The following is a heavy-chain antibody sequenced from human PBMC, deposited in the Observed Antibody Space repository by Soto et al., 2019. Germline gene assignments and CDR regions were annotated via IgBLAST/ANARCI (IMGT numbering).Heavy chain of an antibody. Sequence: SETLSLTCTGSGGSISSSSYYWGWIRQPPGKGLEWIGSIYYSGSTYYNPSLKSRVTISVDTSKNQFSLKLSSVTAADTAVYYCRAVHYYYYYGMDVWGQGTTVTVSS. D-gene: IGHD6-19*01. CDR2: IYYSGST. J-gene: IGHJ6*02. V-gene: IGHV4-39*01. CDR1: GGSISSSSYY. CDR3: RAVHYYYYYGMDV.